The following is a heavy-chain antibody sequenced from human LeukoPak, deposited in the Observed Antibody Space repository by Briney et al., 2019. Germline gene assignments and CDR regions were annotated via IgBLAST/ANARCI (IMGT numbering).Heavy chain of an antibody. D-gene: IGHD6-13*01. CDR2: IYSGGST. CDR3: ARIYSSSWYNSDWYFDL. CDR1: GFTVSSKF. J-gene: IGHJ2*01. Sequence: GGSLRLSCAASGFTVSSKFMTWVRQAPGKGLEWVSVIYSGGSTYYADSVKGRFTISRDNSKNTLFLQMNSLRAEDTAVYFCARIYSSSWYNSDWYFDLWGRGTLVTVSS. V-gene: IGHV3-53*01.